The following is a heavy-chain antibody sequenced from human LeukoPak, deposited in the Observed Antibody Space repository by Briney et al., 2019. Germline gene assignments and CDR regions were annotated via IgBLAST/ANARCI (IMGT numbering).Heavy chain of an antibody. Sequence: SETLSLTCAVYGGSFSGYYWSWIRQPPGKGLEWIGEINHSGSTNYNPSLKSRVTISVDTSKNQFSLKLSSVTAADTAVYYCARGNPYKLLLWPQSNWFDPWGQGTLVTVSS. CDR1: GGSFSGYY. V-gene: IGHV4-34*01. CDR2: INHSGST. D-gene: IGHD2-15*01. CDR3: ARGNPYKLLLWPQSNWFDP. J-gene: IGHJ5*02.